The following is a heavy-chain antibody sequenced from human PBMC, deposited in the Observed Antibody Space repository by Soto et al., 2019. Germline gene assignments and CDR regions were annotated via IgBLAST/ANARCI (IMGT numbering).Heavy chain of an antibody. V-gene: IGHV4-34*01. CDR1: GGSFSGYY. CDR3: ARGNGLILAVQGDAPEKYHFAS. Sequence: SLTCAFYGGSFSGYYWSWIRQPPGKGLEWIGEINHSGNINYNPSLKSRVTISVDTSKNQFSLKLRSVTAADTAIYYCARGNGLILAVQGDAPEKYHFASSSQGNLVTV. D-gene: IGHD2-8*01. J-gene: IGHJ5*01. CDR2: INHSGNI.